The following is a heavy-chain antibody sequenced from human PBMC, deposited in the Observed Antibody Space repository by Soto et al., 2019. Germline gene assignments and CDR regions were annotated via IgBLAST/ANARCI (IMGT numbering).Heavy chain of an antibody. CDR3: ARDWDFWSGYDHDAFDI. J-gene: IGHJ3*02. D-gene: IGHD3-3*01. V-gene: IGHV3-21*01. Sequence: PGGSLRLACAASGFTFSSYSMNWVRQAPGNGLEWVSSISSSSSYIYYADSVKGRFTISRDNAKNSLYLQMNSLRAEDTAVYYCARDWDFWSGYDHDAFDISGQGTMVTVSS. CDR2: ISSSSSYI. CDR1: GFTFSSYS.